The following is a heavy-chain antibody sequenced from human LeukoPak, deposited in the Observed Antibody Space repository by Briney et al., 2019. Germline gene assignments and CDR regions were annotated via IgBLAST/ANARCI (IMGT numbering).Heavy chain of an antibody. D-gene: IGHD6-19*01. Sequence: PGGSLRLSCAASGFTFSSYGMHWVRQAPGKGLEWVAFIRYDGSNKYYADSVKGRFTISRDNSKNTLYLQMNSLRAEDTAVYYCAKDRVYSSGWYDLHTVYYFDYWGQGTLVTVSS. V-gene: IGHV3-30*02. CDR2: IRYDGSNK. J-gene: IGHJ4*02. CDR1: GFTFSSYG. CDR3: AKDRVYSSGWYDLHTVYYFDY.